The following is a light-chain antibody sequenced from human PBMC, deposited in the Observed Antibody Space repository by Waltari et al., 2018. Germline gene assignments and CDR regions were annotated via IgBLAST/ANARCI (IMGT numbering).Light chain of an antibody. V-gene: IGKV3-15*01. CDR1: HRLSGN. Sequence: EIVMTQSPATLSVSPGERATLSCRASHRLSGNLAWYQQKPGQAPRLLMYDVSTRATGVPARFSGSESGTEFTLTISSIQSEDFAIYYCQQYQNWPRWTFGQGTKVDIK. CDR2: DVS. J-gene: IGKJ1*01. CDR3: QQYQNWPRWT.